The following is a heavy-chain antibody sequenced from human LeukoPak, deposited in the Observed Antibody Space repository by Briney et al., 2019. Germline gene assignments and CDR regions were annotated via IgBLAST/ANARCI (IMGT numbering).Heavy chain of an antibody. J-gene: IGHJ4*02. D-gene: IGHD3-16*02. CDR3: ARVPYDYVWGSYPHRGFDY. CDR1: GGSISSYY. CDR2: IYYSGST. Sequence: SETLSLTCTVSGGSISSYYWSWIRQPPGKGLEWIGYIYYSGSTYYNPSLKSRVTISVDTSKNQFSLKLSSVTAADTAVYYCARVPYDYVWGSYPHRGFDYWGQGTLVTVSS. V-gene: IGHV4-30-4*08.